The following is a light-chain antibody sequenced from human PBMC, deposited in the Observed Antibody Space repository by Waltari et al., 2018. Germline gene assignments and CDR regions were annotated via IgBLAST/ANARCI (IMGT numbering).Light chain of an antibody. J-gene: IGLJ2*01. CDR1: RSNIGRNS. V-gene: IGLV1-47*01. CDR3: AAWDDSLSGVV. Sequence: QSVLTQPPSASGTPGQRVTISCSGTRSNIGRNSVSWYQQPPGTAPKPLIYRNNQRPSGVPARFSGSKSGTSASLAISGLRSEDEADYYCAAWDDSLSGVVFGGGTKLTVL. CDR2: RNN.